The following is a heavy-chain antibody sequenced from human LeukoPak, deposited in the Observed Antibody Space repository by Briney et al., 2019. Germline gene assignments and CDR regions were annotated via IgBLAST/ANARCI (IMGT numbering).Heavy chain of an antibody. CDR2: IRGHDEAT. D-gene: IGHD4-17*01. V-gene: IGHV3-23*01. J-gene: IGHJ4*02. CDR1: GFKFSNYD. Sequence: PGGSLRLSCATSGFKFSNYDMNWVRQAPGKGLEWVSAIRGHDEATYYADSVKGRFTISRDTSKNTLYLQINSLRVEDTAVYYCIVFGDSNCWGQGTLVTVSS. CDR3: IVFGDSNC.